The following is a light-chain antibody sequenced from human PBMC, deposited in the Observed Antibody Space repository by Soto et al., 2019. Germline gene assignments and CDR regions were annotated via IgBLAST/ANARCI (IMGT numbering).Light chain of an antibody. V-gene: IGKV1-33*01. CDR1: QDISNN. CDR3: QQYFHRLLT. CDR2: DAS. Sequence: DIQMTQSPSSLSACIGDRVTITCQASQDISNNLNWYQQKPGKAPKLLIYDASNLKTGVPSRFSGSGSETDFTFTISSLQPEDIATYYCQQYFHRLLTFGGGTKVEI. J-gene: IGKJ4*01.